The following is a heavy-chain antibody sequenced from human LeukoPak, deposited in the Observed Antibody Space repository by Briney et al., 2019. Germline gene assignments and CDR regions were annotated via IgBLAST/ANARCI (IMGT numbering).Heavy chain of an antibody. V-gene: IGHV3-7*01. Sequence: GGSLRLSCVASGFTFSSYALHWVRQAPGEGLEWVASIKGDGSEKYYVDSVKGRFTISRDNAKNSLYLQMNSLRAEDTAVYYCARDLLGSGWYYYYYGMDVWGQGTTVTVSS. CDR1: GFTFSSYA. D-gene: IGHD6-19*01. CDR2: IKGDGSEK. J-gene: IGHJ6*02. CDR3: ARDLLGSGWYYYYYGMDV.